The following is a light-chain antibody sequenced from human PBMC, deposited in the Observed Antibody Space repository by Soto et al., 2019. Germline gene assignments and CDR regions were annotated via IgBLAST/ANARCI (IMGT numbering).Light chain of an antibody. J-gene: IGLJ2*01. CDR3: VLYVGSGIWV. CDR2: STN. CDR1: SGSVSTSYY. Sequence: QAVVNQEPSFSVSPGGTVTLTCGLNSGSVSTSYYPSWYQQTPGQAPRTLIYSTNTRSSGVPDRFSGSILGNKAALTITGAQADDESDYYCVLYVGSGIWVFGGGTKLTV. V-gene: IGLV8-61*01.